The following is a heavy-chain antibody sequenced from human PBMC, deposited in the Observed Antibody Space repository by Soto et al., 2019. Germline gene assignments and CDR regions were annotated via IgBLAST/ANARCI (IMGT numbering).Heavy chain of an antibody. CDR1: GFTFDDYA. V-gene: IGHV3-9*01. J-gene: IGHJ6*02. CDR3: AKETIAAAGTDYYYGMDV. CDR2: ISWNSGSI. Sequence: SLRLSCAASGFTFDDYAMHWVRQAPGKGLEWVSGISWNSGSIGYADSVKGRFTISRDNAKNSLYLQMNSLRAEDTALYYCAKETIAAAGTDYYYGMDVWGQGTTVTVSS. D-gene: IGHD6-13*01.